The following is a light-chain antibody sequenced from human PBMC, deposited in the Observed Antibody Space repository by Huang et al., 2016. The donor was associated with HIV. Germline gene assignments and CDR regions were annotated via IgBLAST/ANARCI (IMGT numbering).Light chain of an antibody. CDR1: ESIGTY. J-gene: IGKJ1*01. CDR2: ATS. V-gene: IGKV1-39*01. CDR3: QQSYNTPLTFGPWT. Sequence: DIQMTQSPSSLSASVGDRVTITCRASESIGTYLNWYQQKPGKDPNLLIYATSTLQSGGPARFSGSGSGTDFTLTISSLQPEDFATYYCQQSYNTPLTFGPWTFGPGTKVEIK.